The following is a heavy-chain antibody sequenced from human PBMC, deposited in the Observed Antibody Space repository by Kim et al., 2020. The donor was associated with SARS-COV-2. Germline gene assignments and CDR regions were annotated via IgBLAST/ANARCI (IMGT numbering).Heavy chain of an antibody. Sequence: QGRVTITRDTSASTAYMELSSLRSEDTAVYYCARTYYYDSSGYYGGAFDIWGQGTMVTVSS. V-gene: IGHV1-3*01. D-gene: IGHD3-22*01. J-gene: IGHJ3*02. CDR3: ARTYYYDSSGYYGGAFDI.